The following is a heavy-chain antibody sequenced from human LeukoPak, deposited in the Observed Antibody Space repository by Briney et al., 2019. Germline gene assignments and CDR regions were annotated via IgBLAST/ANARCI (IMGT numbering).Heavy chain of an antibody. V-gene: IGHV4-30-2*01. Sequence: SETLSLTRAVSGGSISSGGYSWSWIRQPPGKGLEWIGYIYHSGSTYYNPSLKSRVTISVDRSKNQFSLKLSSVTAADTAVYYCARDLRGRFDPWGQGTLVTVSS. CDR1: GGSISSGGYS. D-gene: IGHD6-13*01. CDR3: ARDLRGRFDP. J-gene: IGHJ5*02. CDR2: IYHSGST.